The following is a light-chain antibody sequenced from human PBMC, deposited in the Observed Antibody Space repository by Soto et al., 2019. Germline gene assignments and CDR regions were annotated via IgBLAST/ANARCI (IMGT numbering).Light chain of an antibody. J-gene: IGKJ4*01. Sequence: DIQMTQSPSSLSASVGDRVTITCRASQGISNYLAWYQQKPGKAPNLLIYAASTLQSGVPSRFSGSGSGTDFTLTISSLQPEDVAVYYCQQYDERPPNLSFGGGTKVEIK. CDR2: AAS. CDR1: QGISNY. V-gene: IGKV1-27*01. CDR3: QQYDERPPNLS.